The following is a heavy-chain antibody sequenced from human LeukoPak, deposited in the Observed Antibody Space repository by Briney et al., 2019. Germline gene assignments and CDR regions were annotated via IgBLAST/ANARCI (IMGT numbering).Heavy chain of an antibody. CDR1: GYTFTSYY. D-gene: IGHD2-2*01. CDR3: ARSSGLHCSSTSCYLYCFDY. J-gene: IGHJ4*02. Sequence: ASVKVSCKASGYTFTSYYMHWVRQAPGQELEWMGIINPSGGSTSYAQKFQGRVTMTRDTSTSTVYMELSSLRSEDTAVYYCARSSGLHCSSTSCYLYCFDYWGQGTLVTVSS. CDR2: INPSGGST. V-gene: IGHV1-46*03.